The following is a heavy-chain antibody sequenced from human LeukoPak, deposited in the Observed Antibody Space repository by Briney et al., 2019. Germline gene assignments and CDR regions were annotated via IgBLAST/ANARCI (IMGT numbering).Heavy chain of an antibody. CDR3: ALTNYYDSSGYYYVGRPDAFDI. CDR2: IYPGDSDT. Sequence: GESLKISCKGSGYSFTSYWIGWVRQMPGKGLEWMGIIYPGDSDTRYSPSFQGQVTISADKSISTAYLQWSSLKASDTATYYCALTNYYDSSGYYYVGRPDAFDIWGQGTMVTVSS. V-gene: IGHV5-51*01. J-gene: IGHJ3*02. CDR1: GYSFTSYW. D-gene: IGHD3-22*01.